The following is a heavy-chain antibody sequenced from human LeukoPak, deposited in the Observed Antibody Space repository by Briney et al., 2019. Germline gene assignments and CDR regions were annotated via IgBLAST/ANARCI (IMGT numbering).Heavy chain of an antibody. CDR3: ARGEGSSWFLYYFDY. CDR1: GYTFTSYD. J-gene: IGHJ4*02. Sequence: ASVKVSCKASGYTFTSYDINWVRRATGQGLEWMGWMNPNSGNTGYAQKFQGRVTMTRNTSISTAYMELSSLRSEDTAVYYCARGEGSSWFLYYFDYWGQGTLVTVSS. CDR2: MNPNSGNT. V-gene: IGHV1-8*01. D-gene: IGHD6-13*01.